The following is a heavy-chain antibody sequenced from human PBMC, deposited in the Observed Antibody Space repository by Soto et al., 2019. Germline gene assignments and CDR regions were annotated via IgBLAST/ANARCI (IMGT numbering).Heavy chain of an antibody. CDR1: GFTFSSYG. J-gene: IGHJ6*02. Sequence: PGGSLRLSCAASGFTFSSYGMHWVRQAPGKGLEWVAVIWYDGSNKYYADSVKGRFTISRDNSKNTLYLQMNSLRAEDTAVYYCARDVVVGLLWFGEGRDVWGQGTTVTDSS. V-gene: IGHV3-33*01. CDR3: ARDVVVGLLWFGEGRDV. CDR2: IWYDGSNK. D-gene: IGHD3-10*01.